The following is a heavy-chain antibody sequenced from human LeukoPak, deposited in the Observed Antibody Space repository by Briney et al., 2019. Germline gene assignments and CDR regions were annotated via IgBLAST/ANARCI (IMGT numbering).Heavy chain of an antibody. V-gene: IGHV5-51*01. J-gene: IGHJ5*02. CDR2: IYPADSDT. Sequence: GEFLKISCRGAGYRFTNYWIGWARLMPGKGLEWMGIIYPADSDTRYSPSFQGQVTISVDKSIGTAYLHWSSLKASDNAVYYCARGPAGTLVPFAMPNSWFDPWGQGTLVTVSS. CDR1: GYRFTNYW. CDR3: ARGPAGTLVPFAMPNSWFDP. D-gene: IGHD2-2*01.